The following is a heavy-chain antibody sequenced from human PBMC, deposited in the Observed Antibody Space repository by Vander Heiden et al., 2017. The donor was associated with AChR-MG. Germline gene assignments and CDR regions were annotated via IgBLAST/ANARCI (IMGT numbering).Heavy chain of an antibody. D-gene: IGHD3-22*01. Sequence: EVRLVESGGGLLPPGGSLRLSCAASGLIVRSTYMGWVRQAPGKGLEWVSVIYSGDSTYCSDSVKGRFTISRDNSKNTLYLQMSSRRAEDTAVYYCARDTYYYDSSGYYYVFDYWGQGTLVTVSS. CDR3: ARDTYYYDSSGYYYVFDY. V-gene: IGHV3-53*01. J-gene: IGHJ4*02. CDR1: GLIVRSTY. CDR2: IYSGDST.